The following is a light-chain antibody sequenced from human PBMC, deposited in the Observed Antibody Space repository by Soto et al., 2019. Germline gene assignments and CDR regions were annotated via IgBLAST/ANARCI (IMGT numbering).Light chain of an antibody. CDR1: QSISSW. J-gene: IGKJ1*01. Sequence: DIQMTQSPSTLSAFVGDRVTITCRASQSISSWLAWYQQKPGKAPKLLIYKASSLESGFPSRFSGGGSGTEFTLTISSLQPDDFATYYCQQYNSYSLTFGQGTKVEIK. V-gene: IGKV1-5*03. CDR2: KAS. CDR3: QQYNSYSLT.